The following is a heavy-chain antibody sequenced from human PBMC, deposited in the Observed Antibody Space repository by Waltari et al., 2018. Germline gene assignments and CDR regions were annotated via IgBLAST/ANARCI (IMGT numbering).Heavy chain of an antibody. CDR3: ARATYYYDSSGEMGAFDI. CDR2: IIPIFGTA. Sequence: QVQLVQSGAEVKKPGSSVKVSCKASGGTFSSYAISWVRQAPGQGLEWMGGIIPIFGTANYAQKFQGRVTITTDESTSTAYMELSSLRSEDTAVYYCARATYYYDSSGEMGAFDIWGQGTMVTVSS. J-gene: IGHJ3*02. V-gene: IGHV1-69*05. D-gene: IGHD3-22*01. CDR1: GGTFSSYA.